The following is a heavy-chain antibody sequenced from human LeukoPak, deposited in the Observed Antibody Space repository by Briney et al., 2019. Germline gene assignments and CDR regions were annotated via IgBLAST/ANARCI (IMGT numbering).Heavy chain of an antibody. J-gene: IGHJ4*02. CDR1: GGSISSSSYY. CDR2: IYYSGST. Sequence: SETLSLTCTVSGGSISSSSYYWGWIRQPPGKGLEWIGSIYYSGSTYYNPSLKSRVTISVDTSKNQFSLKLSSVTAADTAVYYCARQGDDYHRGFVYWGQGTLVTVSS. V-gene: IGHV4-39*01. CDR3: ARQGDDYHRGFVY. D-gene: IGHD5-24*01.